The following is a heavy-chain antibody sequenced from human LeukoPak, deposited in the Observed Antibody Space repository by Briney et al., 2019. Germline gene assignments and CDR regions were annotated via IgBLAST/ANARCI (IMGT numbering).Heavy chain of an antibody. CDR1: GRSFSGYY. V-gene: IGHV4-34*01. D-gene: IGHD3-10*01. J-gene: IGHJ4*02. CDR3: ASAQGVRGVIRNGSFDY. Sequence: PSETLSLTCAVYGRSFSGYYWSWIRQPPGKGLEWIGEINHSGSTNYNPSLKSRVTISVDTSKNQFSLKLSSVTAADTAVYYCASAQGVRGVIRNGSFDYWGQGTLVTVSS. CDR2: INHSGST.